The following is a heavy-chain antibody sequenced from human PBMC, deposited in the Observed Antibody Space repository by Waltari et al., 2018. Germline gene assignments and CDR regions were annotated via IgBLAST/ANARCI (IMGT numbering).Heavy chain of an antibody. CDR2: IYYSGST. J-gene: IGHJ4*02. V-gene: IGHV4-39*07. D-gene: IGHD3-10*01. CDR3: AREGLKRSYYLFDQ. Sequence: QLQLQESGPGLVKPSETLSLTCSVSGGSITNLEYYWAWIRQPPGKGPEWIGSIYYSGSTYYNPSLKSRVTLSVDTSKNQFSLMLNSVTAADTAVYFCAREGLKRSYYLFDQWGQGTLVTVSS. CDR1: GGSITNLEYY.